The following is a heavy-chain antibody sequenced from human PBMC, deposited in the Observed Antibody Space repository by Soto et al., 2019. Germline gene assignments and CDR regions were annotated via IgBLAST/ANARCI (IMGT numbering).Heavy chain of an antibody. J-gene: IGHJ3*01. CDR3: AREPPSHYYDSSGYYVV. Sequence: GGSLRLSCAASGFTFSDYYMSWIRQAPGKGLEWVSYISSSGSTIYYADSVKGRFTISRDNAKNSLYLQMNSLRAEDTAVYYCAREPPSHYYDSSGYYVVWGQGKMVTVSS. V-gene: IGHV3-11*01. CDR1: GFTFSDYY. D-gene: IGHD3-22*01. CDR2: ISSSGSTI.